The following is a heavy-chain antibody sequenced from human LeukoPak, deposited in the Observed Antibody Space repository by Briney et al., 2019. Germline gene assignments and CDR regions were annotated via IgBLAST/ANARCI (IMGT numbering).Heavy chain of an antibody. CDR1: GGSISSYY. V-gene: IGHV4-59*01. Sequence: SGTLSLTCGVSGGSISSYYWSWIRQPPGKGLEWIGYIYDSGNTNYNPSLKSRVTISVDTSKNQFSLKVRSVTAADTAVYYCAKGEGDYWGQGTLVTVSS. D-gene: IGHD2-21*01. CDR2: IYDSGNT. J-gene: IGHJ4*02. CDR3: AKGEGDY.